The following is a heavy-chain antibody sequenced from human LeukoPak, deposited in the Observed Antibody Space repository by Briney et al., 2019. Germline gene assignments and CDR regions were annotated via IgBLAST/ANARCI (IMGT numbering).Heavy chain of an antibody. CDR2: ISNSGGNT. D-gene: IGHD4-11*01. Sequence: GGTLRLSCAASGFTFRNYGMSWVRQAPGKGLEWVSAISNSGGNTYYADSVKGRFTISRDNSRNTLYLQMNSLRAEDTAVYYCAKDKWLTTTHYFDYWGQGTLVTVSS. CDR1: GFTFRNYG. V-gene: IGHV3-23*01. J-gene: IGHJ4*02. CDR3: AKDKWLTTTHYFDY.